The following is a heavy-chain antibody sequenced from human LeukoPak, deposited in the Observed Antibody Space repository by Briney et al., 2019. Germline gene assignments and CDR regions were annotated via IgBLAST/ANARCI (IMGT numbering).Heavy chain of an antibody. CDR3: TTGIFDY. J-gene: IGHJ4*02. V-gene: IGHV3-15*01. CDR1: GFTLSNAW. CDR2: IKSKTDDGTT. D-gene: IGHD1-14*01. Sequence: GGSLTLSCAASGFTLSNAWMSWVRQAPGKGLEWVGRIKSKTDDGTTDYAAHVKDRFTISRDESKNTLYLQMNSLKTEDPAVYYCTTGIFDYWGQGTVVTVSS.